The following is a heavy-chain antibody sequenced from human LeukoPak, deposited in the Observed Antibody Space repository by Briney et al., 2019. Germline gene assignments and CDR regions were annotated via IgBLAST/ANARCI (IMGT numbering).Heavy chain of an antibody. V-gene: IGHV4-34*01. J-gene: IGHJ4*02. CDR3: ARMYSGYDFTDY. D-gene: IGHD5-12*01. CDR2: INHSGST. Sequence: SETLSLTCTVYGGSFSGYYWSWIRQPPGKGLEWIGEINHSGSTNYNPSLKSRVTISVDTSKNQFSLKLSSVTAADTAVYYCARMYSGYDFTDYWGQGTLVTVSS. CDR1: GGSFSGYY.